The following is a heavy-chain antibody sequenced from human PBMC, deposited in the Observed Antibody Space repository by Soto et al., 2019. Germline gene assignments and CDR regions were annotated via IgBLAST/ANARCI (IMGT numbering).Heavy chain of an antibody. CDR1: GGSFSGYY. CDR3: ARSPNDYDSSGYYY. J-gene: IGHJ4*02. V-gene: IGHV4-34*01. D-gene: IGHD3-22*01. Sequence: SETLSLTCAVYGGSFSGYYWSWIRQPPGKGLEWIGEINHSGSTNYNPSLKSRVTISVDTSKNQFSVKLSSVTAADTAAYYCARSPNDYDSSGYYYWGQGTLVTVSS. CDR2: INHSGST.